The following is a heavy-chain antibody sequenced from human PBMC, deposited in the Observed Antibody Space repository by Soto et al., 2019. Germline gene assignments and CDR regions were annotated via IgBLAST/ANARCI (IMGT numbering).Heavy chain of an antibody. CDR2: IYSGGST. CDR3: ARDHGRGIVDY. Sequence: EVQLVESGGGLIQPGGSLRLSCAASGFTVSSNYMSWVRQAPGKGLEWVSVIYSGGSTYYADSVKDRFTISRDNSKNPLYLQMNSLRAADTAVYYCARDHGRGIVDYWGQGALVTVSS. V-gene: IGHV3-53*01. J-gene: IGHJ4*02. CDR1: GFTVSSNY. D-gene: IGHD3-16*01.